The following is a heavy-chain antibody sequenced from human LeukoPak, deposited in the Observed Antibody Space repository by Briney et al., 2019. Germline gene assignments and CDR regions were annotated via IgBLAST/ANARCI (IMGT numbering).Heavy chain of an antibody. CDR1: GFTFVSYA. CDR3: ARALDTYGYMRFAY. D-gene: IGHD5-18*01. CDR2: INGGGDTT. Sequence: GGSLRLSCAVSGFTFVSYAMTWVRQAPGKGLEWVSAINGGGDTTYYADSVKGRFTISRDKSTNTLFLQMSSLRAEDSAIYFCARALDTYGYMRFAYWGQGTLVTVSS. V-gene: IGHV3-23*01. J-gene: IGHJ4*02.